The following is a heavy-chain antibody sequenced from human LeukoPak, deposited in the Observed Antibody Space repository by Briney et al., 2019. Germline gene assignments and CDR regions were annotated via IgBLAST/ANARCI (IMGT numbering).Heavy chain of an antibody. J-gene: IGHJ6*02. CDR3: ARVYYSPATRYGMDV. Sequence: GASVKVSCKASGYTFTSYGISWVRQAPGQGLEWMGWISAYNGNTNYAQKLQGRVTITRDTSASTAYMELSSLRSEDTAVYYCARVYYSPATRYGMDVWGQGTTVTVSS. D-gene: IGHD3-22*01. CDR1: GYTFTSYG. V-gene: IGHV1-18*01. CDR2: ISAYNGNT.